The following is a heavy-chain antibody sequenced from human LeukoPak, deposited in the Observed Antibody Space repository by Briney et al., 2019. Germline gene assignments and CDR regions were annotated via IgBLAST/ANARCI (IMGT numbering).Heavy chain of an antibody. J-gene: IGHJ4*02. CDR1: GFTFSSYS. Sequence: GGSLRLSCAASGFTFSSYSMNWVRQAPGKGLEWVSSISSSSSYIYYADSVKGRFTISRDNAKNSLYLQMSSLRAEDTAVYYCARGAPGIAVAGNYFDYWGQGTLVTVSS. D-gene: IGHD6-19*01. CDR3: ARGAPGIAVAGNYFDY. V-gene: IGHV3-21*01. CDR2: ISSSSSYI.